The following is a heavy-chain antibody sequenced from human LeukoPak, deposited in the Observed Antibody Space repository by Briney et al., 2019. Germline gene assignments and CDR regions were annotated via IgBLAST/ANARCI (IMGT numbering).Heavy chain of an antibody. CDR1: GGSISSGGYS. CDR2: IYHSGST. D-gene: IGHD3-16*01. CDR3: AREYDWNAFDI. J-gene: IGHJ3*02. Sequence: SETLSLTCAVSGGSISSGGYSWSWIRQPPGKGLEWIGYIYHSGSTYYNPSLKSRVTISVDRSKNQFSLKLSSVTAADTAVYYCAREYDWNAFDIWGQGTMVTVSS. V-gene: IGHV4-30-2*01.